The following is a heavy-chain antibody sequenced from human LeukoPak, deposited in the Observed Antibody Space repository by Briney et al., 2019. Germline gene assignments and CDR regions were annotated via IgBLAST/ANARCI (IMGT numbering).Heavy chain of an antibody. CDR3: ARGYCTNGVCYNWYFDL. CDR2: INHSGST. CDR1: GGSFSGYY. D-gene: IGHD2-8*01. V-gene: IGHV4-34*01. J-gene: IGHJ2*01. Sequence: SETLSLTCAVYGGSFSGYYWSWIRQPPGKGLEWIGEINHSGSTNYNPSLKSRVTISVDTSKNQFSLKLSSVTAADTAVYYCARGYCTNGVCYNWYFDLWGRGTLVTVSS.